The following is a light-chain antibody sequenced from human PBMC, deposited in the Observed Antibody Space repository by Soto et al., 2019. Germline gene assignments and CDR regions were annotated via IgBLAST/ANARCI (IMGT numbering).Light chain of an antibody. CDR1: SSDIGNYDF. CDR3: SAYTSSISFLL. Sequence: QSALTQPASVSGSPGQSVTISCTGTSSDIGNYDFVSWYQQLPGTAPKVMIYEVSNRPSGVSDRFSGSKSGNTASLTISGLQAEDEAYYYCSAYTSSISFLLFGGGTKLTVL. V-gene: IGLV2-14*01. CDR2: EVS. J-gene: IGLJ2*01.